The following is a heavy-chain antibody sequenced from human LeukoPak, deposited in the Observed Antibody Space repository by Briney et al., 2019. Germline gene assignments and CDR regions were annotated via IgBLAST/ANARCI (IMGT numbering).Heavy chain of an antibody. V-gene: IGHV1-69*13. Sequence: GASVKVSCKASGGTFSSYAISWVRQAPGQGLEWMGGIIPIFGTANYAQKFQGRVTSTADESTSTAYMELSILRSEDTAVYYCAREAVVRGGPMDVWGKGTTVTISS. D-gene: IGHD2-2*01. CDR1: GGTFSSYA. CDR2: IIPIFGTA. CDR3: AREAVVRGGPMDV. J-gene: IGHJ6*03.